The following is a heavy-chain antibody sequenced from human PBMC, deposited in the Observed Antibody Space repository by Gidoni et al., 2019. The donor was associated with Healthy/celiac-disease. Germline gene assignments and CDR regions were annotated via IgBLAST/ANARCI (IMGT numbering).Heavy chain of an antibody. CDR1: GGTFSSYA. CDR3: ARGGDDDYGDYGAGYFDY. CDR2: IIPIFGTA. Sequence: QVQLVQSGAEVKKPGSSVKVSCKASGGTFSSYAISWVRQAPGQGLEWMGGIIPIFGTANDAQKFQGRVTITADESTSTAYMELSSLRSEDTAVYYCARGGDDDYGDYGAGYFDYWGQGTLVTVSS. J-gene: IGHJ4*02. V-gene: IGHV1-69*01. D-gene: IGHD4-17*01.